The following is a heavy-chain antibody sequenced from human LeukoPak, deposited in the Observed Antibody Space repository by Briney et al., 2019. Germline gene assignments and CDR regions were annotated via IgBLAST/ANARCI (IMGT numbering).Heavy chain of an antibody. CDR2: IYSGGNT. D-gene: IGHD5-18*01. V-gene: IGHV3-53*01. CDR3: ARGRSGYSYGPFDY. CDR1: GFTVSSNT. J-gene: IGHJ4*02. Sequence: GGSLRLSCAASGFTVSSNTVSWVRQAPGKGLEWVSFIYSGGNTYYADSVKGRFTISRDNSKNTLYLQMNSLRAEDTAMYYCARGRSGYSYGPFDYWGQGSLVTVSS.